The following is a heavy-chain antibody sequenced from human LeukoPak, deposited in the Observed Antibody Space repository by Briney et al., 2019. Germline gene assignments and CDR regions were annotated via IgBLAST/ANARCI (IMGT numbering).Heavy chain of an antibody. CDR2: IRSKAYGGTT. J-gene: IGHJ4*02. CDR1: GFTFGDYA. Sequence: GGSLRLSCTASGFTFGDYAMSWVRQAPGKGLEWVGFIRSKAYGGTTGYAASVKGRFTISRDDSKSIAYLQMNSLKTEDTAVSYCTREPPEWLALLDYWGQGTLVTVSS. D-gene: IGHD6-19*01. CDR3: TREPPEWLALLDY. V-gene: IGHV3-49*04.